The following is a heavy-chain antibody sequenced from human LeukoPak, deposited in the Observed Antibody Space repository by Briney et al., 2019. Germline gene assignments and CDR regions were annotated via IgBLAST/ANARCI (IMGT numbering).Heavy chain of an antibody. D-gene: IGHD1-26*01. CDR1: GDSINTSNYF. V-gene: IGHV4-39*01. Sequence: PSETLSLTCTVSGDSINTSNYFWGWIRQSTGKGLEWIGNIYYIGTSDYNPSLKSRVTISIDTSKNQFSLNPRSVTAADTAFYYCARHRSGSYIRYFDFWGQGALVTVSS. J-gene: IGHJ4*02. CDR3: ARHRSGSYIRYFDF. CDR2: IYYIGTS.